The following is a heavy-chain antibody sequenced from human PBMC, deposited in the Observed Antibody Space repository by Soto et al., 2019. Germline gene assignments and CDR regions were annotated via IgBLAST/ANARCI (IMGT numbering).Heavy chain of an antibody. D-gene: IGHD2-2*01. V-gene: IGHV1-69*13. CDR1: GGTFSSYA. Sequence: PVKVSSNASGGTFSSYAISWERQAPGQGLEWWGGIIPIFGTTNYAQKLQGRVTITADESTSTAYMELCSLRSEDTAVYYCARTCAMGSYYFFGMDVWGHGTTVTVSS. J-gene: IGHJ6*02. CDR2: IIPIFGTT. CDR3: ARTCAMGSYYFFGMDV.